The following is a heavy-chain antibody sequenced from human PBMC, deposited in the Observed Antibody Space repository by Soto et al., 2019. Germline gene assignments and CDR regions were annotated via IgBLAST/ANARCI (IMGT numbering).Heavy chain of an antibody. CDR3: TTLYTSGY. Sequence: EVQLVESGGGLVQPGGSLRLSCAVSGFTFSDHYLDWVRQAPGKGLEWVGRSKNKANSYITEYAASVKGRFTISRDDSKNSVYLQMNSLRTEDTAVYYCTTLYTSGYWGQGTLVTVSS. V-gene: IGHV3-72*01. CDR2: SKNKANSYIT. CDR1: GFTFSDHY. J-gene: IGHJ4*02. D-gene: IGHD1-26*01.